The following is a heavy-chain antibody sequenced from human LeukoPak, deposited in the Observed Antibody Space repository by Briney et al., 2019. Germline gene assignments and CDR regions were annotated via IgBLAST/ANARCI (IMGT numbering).Heavy chain of an antibody. CDR1: GGSISSSSYY. Sequence: SETLSLTCTVSGGSISSSSYYWGWIRRPPGKGLEWIGSIYYSGSTYYNPSLKSRVTISVDTSKNQFSLKLSSVTAADTAVYYCARQSIAARRFDYWGQGTLVTVSS. V-gene: IGHV4-39*01. J-gene: IGHJ4*02. CDR3: ARQSIAARRFDY. CDR2: IYYSGST. D-gene: IGHD6-6*01.